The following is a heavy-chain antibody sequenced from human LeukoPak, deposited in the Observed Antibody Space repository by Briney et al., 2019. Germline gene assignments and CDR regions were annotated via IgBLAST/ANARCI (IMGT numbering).Heavy chain of an antibody. Sequence: ASVKVSCKASGYTFTSYAMHWVRQAPGQRLEWMGWINAGNGNTKYSQKFQGRVTITRDTSASTAYMELSSLRSEDTAVYYCARTAGTRFYYYYGMDVWGQGTTVTVSS. CDR3: ARTAGTRFYYYYGMDV. CDR2: INAGNGNT. V-gene: IGHV1-3*01. CDR1: GYTFTSYA. D-gene: IGHD6-13*01. J-gene: IGHJ6*02.